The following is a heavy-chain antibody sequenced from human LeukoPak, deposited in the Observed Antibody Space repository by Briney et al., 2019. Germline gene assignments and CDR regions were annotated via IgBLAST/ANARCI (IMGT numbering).Heavy chain of an antibody. CDR1: GFTFSSFA. J-gene: IGHJ6*02. D-gene: IGHD3-10*01. CDR2: IGSLGGST. Sequence: RGSLRLSCAASGFTFSSFAMTWVRQAPGKGLEWVSTIGSLGGSTNYADSVKGRFTISTDNSKNMSYLQMNYLRAEDTDVYYCAKDRDIILNRHGIDVWGQGTTVTVS. CDR3: AKDRDIILNRHGIDV. V-gene: IGHV3-23*01.